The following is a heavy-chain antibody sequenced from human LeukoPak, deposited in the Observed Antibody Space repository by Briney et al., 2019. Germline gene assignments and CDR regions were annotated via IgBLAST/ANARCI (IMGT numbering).Heavy chain of an antibody. Sequence: GGSLRLSCAASGFTFSSYAMHWVRQAPGKGLEWVAVISYDGSNKYYADSVKGRFTISRDNSKNTLYLQMNSLRAEDTAVYYCASGSAYYDYWGQGTLVTVSS. J-gene: IGHJ4*02. CDR2: ISYDGSNK. CDR3: ASGSAYYDY. D-gene: IGHD3-3*01. CDR1: GFTFSSYA. V-gene: IGHV3-30-3*01.